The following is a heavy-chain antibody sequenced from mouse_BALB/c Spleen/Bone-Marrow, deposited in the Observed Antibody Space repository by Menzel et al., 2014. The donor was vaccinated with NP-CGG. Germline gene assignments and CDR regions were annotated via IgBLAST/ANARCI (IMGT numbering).Heavy chain of an antibody. V-gene: IGHV4-1*02. D-gene: IGHD1-1*01. Sequence: EVQGVESGGGLVQPGGSLKLSCAASGFDFSRYWMSWVRQAPGKGLEWIGEINPDSSTINYTPSRKDKFIISRDNAKNTLYLQMSKVRSEDTALYYCARLSYYGRFAYWGQGTLVTVSP. CDR1: GFDFSRYW. CDR3: ARLSYYGRFAY. J-gene: IGHJ3*01. CDR2: INPDSSTI.